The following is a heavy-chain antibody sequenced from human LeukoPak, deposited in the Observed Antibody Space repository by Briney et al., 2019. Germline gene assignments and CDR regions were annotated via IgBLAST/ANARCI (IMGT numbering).Heavy chain of an antibody. CDR1: GFTFSNAW. J-gene: IGHJ3*01. CDR3: ATFGPWGSDGFDV. Sequence: GGSLRLSCAASGFTFSNAWMNWVRQAPGKGLEWVGRIKSKTDGGTTDYAAPVKGRFTISRDDSKNTLYLQMNSLRAEDTAVYYCATFGPWGSDGFDVWGHGTLVTVSS. V-gene: IGHV3-15*07. D-gene: IGHD3-16*01. CDR2: IKSKTDGGTT.